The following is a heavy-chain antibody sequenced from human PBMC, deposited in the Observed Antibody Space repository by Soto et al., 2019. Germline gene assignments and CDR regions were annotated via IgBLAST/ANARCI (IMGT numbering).Heavy chain of an antibody. CDR1: GGSISRYF. V-gene: IGHV4-59*01. D-gene: IGHD3-22*01. CDR3: ARTVSGYYFDH. Sequence: TSETLSLTCTVSGGSISRYFWSWIRQPPGKGLEWIGYISDSGSTNYHPSLRSRVTISVDTSKNQFSLKLRSVTAADTAVYYCARTVSGYYFDHWGQGSLVTVSS. J-gene: IGHJ4*02. CDR2: ISDSGST.